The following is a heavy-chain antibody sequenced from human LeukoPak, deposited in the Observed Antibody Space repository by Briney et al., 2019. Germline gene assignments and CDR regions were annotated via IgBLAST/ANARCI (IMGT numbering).Heavy chain of an antibody. J-gene: IGHJ3*02. D-gene: IGHD2-15*01. Sequence: PGGSLRLSCAASGFTFSSYAMSWVRQAPGKGLEWVSAISGSGGSTYYADSVKGRFTISKDNAKNSLYLQMDSLRVEDTAVYYCARVSIAGSTIAFDMWGQGTMVTVSS. V-gene: IGHV3-23*01. CDR2: ISGSGGST. CDR3: ARVSIAGSTIAFDM. CDR1: GFTFSSYA.